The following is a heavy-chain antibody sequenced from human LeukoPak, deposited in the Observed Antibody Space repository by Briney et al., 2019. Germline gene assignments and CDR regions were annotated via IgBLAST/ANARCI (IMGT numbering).Heavy chain of an antibody. D-gene: IGHD1-1*01. CDR1: GYTFTSYA. CDR3: ATRFHSTTLDY. J-gene: IGHJ4*02. CDR2: SNAGNGNT. V-gene: IGHV1-3*02. Sequence: ASVKVSCRASGYTFTSYAMHWVRQAPGQRLEWMGWSNAGNGNTKYSQEFQGRVTMTEDTSTDTAYMELSSLRSEDTAVYYCATRFHSTTLDYWGQGTLVTVSS.